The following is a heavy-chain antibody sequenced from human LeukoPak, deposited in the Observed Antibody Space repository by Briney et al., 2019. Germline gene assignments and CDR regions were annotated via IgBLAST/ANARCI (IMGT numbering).Heavy chain of an antibody. CDR1: GFNFGGFS. CDR3: ARDPGYCGGDCYAFDI. Sequence: GGSLRLSCAASGFNFGGFSMSWVRQAPGKGLEWVTHMNEYGGDIFYVDSVKDRFTISRDNAKNLLYLQMNSLRAEDTAVYYCARDPGYCGGDCYAFDIWGQGTMVTVSS. D-gene: IGHD2-21*02. CDR2: MNEYGGDI. V-gene: IGHV3-7*01. J-gene: IGHJ3*02.